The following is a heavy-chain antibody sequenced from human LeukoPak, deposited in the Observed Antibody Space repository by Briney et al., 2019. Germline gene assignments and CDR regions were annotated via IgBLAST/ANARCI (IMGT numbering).Heavy chain of an antibody. CDR1: GFTFSGYT. Sequence: GGSLRLSCAASGFTFSGYTLNWVRQAPGKGLEWVSYISRTSDTVSYADSVKGRFTISRDNAKNSLYLQMSSLRAEDTAVYYCARDYGYAFDNWGQGTMLTVSS. D-gene: IGHD3-16*01. J-gene: IGHJ3*02. V-gene: IGHV3-48*01. CDR2: ISRTSDTV. CDR3: ARDYGYAFDN.